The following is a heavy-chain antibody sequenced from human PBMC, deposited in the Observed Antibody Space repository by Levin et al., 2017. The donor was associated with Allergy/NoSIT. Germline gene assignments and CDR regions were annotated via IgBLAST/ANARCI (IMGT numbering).Heavy chain of an antibody. J-gene: IGHJ3*02. CDR1: GGPISTYY. V-gene: IGHV4-59*01. D-gene: IGHD2-2*01. Sequence: SETLSLTCTVSGGPISTYYWSWLRQPPGKGLEWIGFIYYTGTTYYNPSLKSRVTISVDNSKNQLSLKLNSVTAADTAVYYCARDREPAGFDAFDIWGLGTLVTVSS. CDR2: IYYTGTT. CDR3: ARDREPAGFDAFDI.